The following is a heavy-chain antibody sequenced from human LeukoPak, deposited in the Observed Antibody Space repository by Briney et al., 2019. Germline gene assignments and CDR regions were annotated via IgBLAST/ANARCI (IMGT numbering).Heavy chain of an antibody. V-gene: IGHV4-30-2*01. CDR2: IFHSGST. D-gene: IGHD3-10*01. J-gene: IGHJ5*02. Sequence: SETLSLTCTVSGGSISSGTYSWTWIRQPPGKGLEWIGYIFHSGSTYYNPSLKNRVTISVDRSKNQFSLKLTSVTAADTAVYYCTREGDYYGSGSPGSFDPWGQGTLVTVSS. CDR1: GGSISSGTYS. CDR3: TREGDYYGSGSPGSFDP.